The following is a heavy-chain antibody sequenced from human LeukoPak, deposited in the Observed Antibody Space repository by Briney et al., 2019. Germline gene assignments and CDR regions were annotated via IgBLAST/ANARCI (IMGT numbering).Heavy chain of an antibody. V-gene: IGHV4-34*01. CDR1: GGSFSGYY. J-gene: IGHJ5*02. D-gene: IGHD2-2*01. Sequence: SETLSLTCAVYGGSFSGYYWSWIRQPPGKGLEWIGEINHSGSTNYNPSLKSRVTISVDTPKNQFSLKLSSVTAADTAVYYCARFYVVVPAALFDPWGQGTLVTVSS. CDR2: INHSGST. CDR3: ARFYVVVPAALFDP.